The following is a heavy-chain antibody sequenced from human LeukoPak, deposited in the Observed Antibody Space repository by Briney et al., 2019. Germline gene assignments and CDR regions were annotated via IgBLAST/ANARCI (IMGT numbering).Heavy chain of an antibody. J-gene: IGHJ4*02. CDR2: INPDGSST. CDR1: GFTFSSYW. D-gene: IGHD6-19*01. CDR3: ARATAVAFDS. V-gene: IGHV3-74*01. Sequence: GGSLRLSCAASGFTFSSYWMHWVRQAPGKGLVWVSRINPDGSSTSYADSVKGRFTISRDNAKNTVYLQMNSLRAEDAAVYYCARATAVAFDSWGQGTLVTVFS.